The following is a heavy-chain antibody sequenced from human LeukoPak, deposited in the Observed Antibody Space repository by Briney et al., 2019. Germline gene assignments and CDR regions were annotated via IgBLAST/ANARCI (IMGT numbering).Heavy chain of an antibody. Sequence: GASVKVSCKASGGTFISYAISWVRQAPGQGLEWMGGIIPIFGTANYAQKFQGRVTITADESTSTAYMELSSLRSEDTAVYYCARGRDDSSGYYYGSYNYWGQGTLVTVSS. D-gene: IGHD3-22*01. CDR2: IIPIFGTA. CDR1: GGTFISYA. CDR3: ARGRDDSSGYYYGSYNY. V-gene: IGHV1-69*13. J-gene: IGHJ4*02.